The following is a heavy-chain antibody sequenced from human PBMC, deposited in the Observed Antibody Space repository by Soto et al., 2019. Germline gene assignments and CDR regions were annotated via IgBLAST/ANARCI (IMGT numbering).Heavy chain of an antibody. V-gene: IGHV4-34*01. Sequence: SETLSLTCAVYGGSFSGYYWSWIRQPPGKGLEWIGEINHSGSTNYNPSLKSRVTISVDTSKNQFSLKLSSVTAADTAVYYCARHLNYYDFWSGYYHAYYYGMDVWGQGTTVTV. CDR1: GGSFSGYY. CDR3: ARHLNYYDFWSGYYHAYYYGMDV. CDR2: INHSGST. J-gene: IGHJ6*02. D-gene: IGHD3-3*01.